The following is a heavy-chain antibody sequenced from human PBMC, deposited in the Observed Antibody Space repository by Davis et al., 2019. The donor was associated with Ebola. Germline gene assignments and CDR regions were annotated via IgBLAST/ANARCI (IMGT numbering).Heavy chain of an antibody. D-gene: IGHD3-9*01. V-gene: IGHV5-51*01. CDR1: GYSFTSYW. CDR3: ARGTDYFDPATYFDY. CDR2: IYPGDSDT. J-gene: IGHJ4*02. Sequence: GESLKISCKGSGYSFTSYWIGWVRQMPGKGLEWMGIIYPGDSDTRYSPSFQGQVTISADKSISTAYLQWSSLKASDTAMYYCARGTDYFDPATYFDYWGQGTLVTVSS.